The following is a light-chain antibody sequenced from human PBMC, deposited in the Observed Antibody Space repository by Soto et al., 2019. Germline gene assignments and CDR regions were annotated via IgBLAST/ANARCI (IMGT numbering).Light chain of an antibody. CDR1: QSVSSY. CDR2: AAS. J-gene: IGKJ1*01. CDR3: QQYNNWPRT. Sequence: EIVLAQSPATLSLSPGERATVSCRASQSVSSYLAWYQQKPGQAPRLLIYAASTRATGIPARFSGSGSGTEFTLTISSLQSEDFAVYYCQQYNNWPRTFGQGTKVDIK. V-gene: IGKV3-15*01.